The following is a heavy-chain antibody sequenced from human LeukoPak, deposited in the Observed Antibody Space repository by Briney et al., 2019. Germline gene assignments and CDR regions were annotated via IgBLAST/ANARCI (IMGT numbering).Heavy chain of an antibody. V-gene: IGHV3-74*03. Sequence: GGSLRLSCVASGSPFSDFWMRWVRQTPGKGLLWVSLITTDGSNRTYADSVKGRFTISRDNARNTLYLQMNSLRVEDTAVYYCARDRYYTMDAWGQGTTVTVSS. CDR2: ITTDGSNR. CDR3: ARDRYYTMDA. J-gene: IGHJ6*02. CDR1: GSPFSDFW.